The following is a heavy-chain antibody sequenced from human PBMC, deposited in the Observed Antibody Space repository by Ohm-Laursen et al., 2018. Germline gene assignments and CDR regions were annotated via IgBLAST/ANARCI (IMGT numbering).Heavy chain of an antibody. J-gene: IGHJ4*02. D-gene: IGHD3-22*01. V-gene: IGHV1-46*01. Sequence: SVKVSCKASGYTFTSYYMHWVRQAPGQGLEWMGIINPSGGSTSYAQKFQGRVTMTRDTSTSTAYMELSSLRSEDTAVYYCARDRGMIVDRFDYWGQGTLVTVSS. CDR2: INPSGGST. CDR3: ARDRGMIVDRFDY. CDR1: GYTFTSYY.